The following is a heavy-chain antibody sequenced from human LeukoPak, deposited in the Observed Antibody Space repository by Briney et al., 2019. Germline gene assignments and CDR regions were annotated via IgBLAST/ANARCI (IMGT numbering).Heavy chain of an antibody. CDR1: GFTFSSYG. CDR2: IKKDGSDT. Sequence: PGGSLRLSCAASGFTFSSYGMHWVRQAPGKGLEWVANIKKDGSDTYYVDSVKGRFTVSRDNAKNSLYLEMNSLRAEDTAIYYCLHYDAGTPGGRGPLVTASS. V-gene: IGHV3-7*01. CDR3: LHYDAGTP. D-gene: IGHD3-10*01. J-gene: IGHJ5*02.